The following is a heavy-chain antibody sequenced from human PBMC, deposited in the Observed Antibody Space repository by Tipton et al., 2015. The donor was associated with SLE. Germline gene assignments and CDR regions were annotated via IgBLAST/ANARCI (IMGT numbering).Heavy chain of an antibody. CDR2: INHSGST. V-gene: IGHV4-34*01. D-gene: IGHD3-10*01. J-gene: IGHJ4*02. CDR3: ARFDVLLWFRGFDY. CDR1: DGSFSAYY. Sequence: LRLSCAVYDGSFSAYYWSWIRQPPGKGLEWIGEINHSGSTNYNPSLKSRVTISVDTSKNQFSLKLSSVTAADTAVYYCARFDVLLWFRGFDYWGQGTLVTVSS.